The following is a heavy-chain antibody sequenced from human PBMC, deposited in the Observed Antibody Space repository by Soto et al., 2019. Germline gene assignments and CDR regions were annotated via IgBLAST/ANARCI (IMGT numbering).Heavy chain of an antibody. CDR3: AAEDIAAAGKGIDY. CDR1: GFTFSSYG. V-gene: IGHV3-30*03. D-gene: IGHD6-13*01. J-gene: IGHJ4*02. Sequence: QVQLVESGGGVVQPGRSLRLSCAASGFTFSSYGMHWVRQAPGKGLEWVAVISYDGSNKYYEDSVKGRFTNSRDNSKNTLERQRNILRAEDTAVYYCAAEDIAAAGKGIDYWGQGTLVTVSS. CDR2: ISYDGSNK.